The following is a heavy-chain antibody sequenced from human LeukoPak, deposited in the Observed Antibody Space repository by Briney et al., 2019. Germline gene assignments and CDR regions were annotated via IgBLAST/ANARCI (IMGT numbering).Heavy chain of an antibody. Sequence: SETLSLTCTVSGGSISGYYWSWIRQPPGKGLEWIGYIYYSGSTNYNPSLKSRVTISVDTSKNQFSLKLSSVTAADTAVYYCARGKYCSSTSCFYYYYYMDVWGKGTTVTVSS. V-gene: IGHV4-59*01. J-gene: IGHJ6*03. CDR3: ARGKYCSSTSCFYYYYYMDV. CDR1: GGSISGYY. D-gene: IGHD2-2*01. CDR2: IYYSGST.